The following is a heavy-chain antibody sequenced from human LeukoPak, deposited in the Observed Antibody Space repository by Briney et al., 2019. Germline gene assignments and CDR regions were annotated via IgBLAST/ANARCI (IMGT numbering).Heavy chain of an antibody. CDR3: ARRRIFDY. Sequence: SETLSLTCSVSGGSVSSYYWSWMRQPAGKTLEWIGRIYTSGNTNYNPSLKSRVTMSVDTSKNQFSLKLSSVTAADMAVYYCARRRIFDYWGQGTLVTVSS. CDR1: GGSVSSYY. CDR2: IYTSGNT. V-gene: IGHV4-4*07. J-gene: IGHJ4*02.